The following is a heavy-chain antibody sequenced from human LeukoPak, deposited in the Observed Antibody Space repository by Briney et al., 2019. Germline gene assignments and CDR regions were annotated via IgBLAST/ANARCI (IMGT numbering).Heavy chain of an antibody. V-gene: IGHV4-59*01. J-gene: IGHJ4*02. CDR1: GGSISSYC. CDR2: IYYSGST. D-gene: IGHD2-15*01. Sequence: SETLSLTCTVSGGSISSYCWSWIRQPPGKGLEWIGYIYYSGSTNSNPSLKSRVTISVDTSKNQFSLKLSSVTAADTAVYYCARGSLYCSGSSGFSCPYYFDYWGQGTLVTVSS. CDR3: ARGSLYCSGSSGFSCPYYFDY.